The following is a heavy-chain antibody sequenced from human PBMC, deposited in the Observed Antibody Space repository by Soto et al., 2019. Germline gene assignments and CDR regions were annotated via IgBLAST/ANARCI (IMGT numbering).Heavy chain of an antibody. Sequence: PSETLSLTCTVSGGSISSGGYYWSWIRQHPXKGLEWIGYIYYSGSTYYNPSLKSRVTISVDTSKNQFSLKLSSVTAADTAVYYCARVDPYYDFWSGYYNYWGQGTLVTVSS. CDR3: ARVDPYYDFWSGYYNY. CDR1: GGSISSGGYY. V-gene: IGHV4-31*03. J-gene: IGHJ4*02. D-gene: IGHD3-3*01. CDR2: IYYSGST.